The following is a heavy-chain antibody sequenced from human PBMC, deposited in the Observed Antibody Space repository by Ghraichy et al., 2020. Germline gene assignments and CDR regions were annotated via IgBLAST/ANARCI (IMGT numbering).Heavy chain of an antibody. Sequence: GGSRRLSCAASGLTVGNNYMTWLRQAPGKGLEWVSLIYSGGSTYYADSVKGRFTISRDNSKNTLYLQMNSLRAEDTAVYYCARNIPVTTLGYWGQGTLVTVSS. CDR2: IYSGGST. V-gene: IGHV3-66*01. CDR1: GLTVGNNY. CDR3: ARNIPVTTLGY. J-gene: IGHJ4*02. D-gene: IGHD4-17*01.